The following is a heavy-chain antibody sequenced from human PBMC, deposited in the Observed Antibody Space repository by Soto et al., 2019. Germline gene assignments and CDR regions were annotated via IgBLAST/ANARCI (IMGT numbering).Heavy chain of an antibody. CDR1: GGSISSGGYS. J-gene: IGHJ4*02. CDR2: MYHSGST. D-gene: IGHD4-17*01. Sequence: PSETLSLTCAVSGGSISSGGYSWSWIRQPPGKGLEWIGYMYHSGSTYYNPSLKSRVIVSVDTSTNHFSLQLMSLTAADTAVYYCARHYNGDYVFDYWGQGTLVTVSS. CDR3: ARHYNGDYVFDY. V-gene: IGHV4-30-2*01.